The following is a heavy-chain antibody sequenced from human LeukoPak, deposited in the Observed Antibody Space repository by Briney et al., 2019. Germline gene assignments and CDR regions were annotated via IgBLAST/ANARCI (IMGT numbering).Heavy chain of an antibody. CDR1: GFTFSSYA. CDR3: AREDSGDCFPVCYYYGMDV. CDR2: ISYDGSNK. D-gene: IGHD2-21*02. Sequence: GGSLRLSCAASGFTFSSYAMHWVRQAPGKGLEWVAVISYDGSNKYYADSVKGRFTISRDNSKNTLYLQMNSLRAEDTAVYYCAREDSGDCFPVCYYYGMDVWGQGTTVTVSS. V-gene: IGHV3-30-3*01. J-gene: IGHJ6*02.